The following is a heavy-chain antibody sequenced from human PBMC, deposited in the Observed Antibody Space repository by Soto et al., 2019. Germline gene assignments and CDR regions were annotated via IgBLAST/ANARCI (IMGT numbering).Heavy chain of an antibody. J-gene: IGHJ4*02. D-gene: IGHD2-15*01. V-gene: IGHV4-31*03. CDR2: IYYSGST. CDR3: ARGTVVVVAASLKAPFDY. Sequence: TLSLTCTLSGGSISSGGYYWSWIRQHPGKGLEWIGYIYYSGSTYYNPSLKSRVTISVDTSKNQFSLKLSSVTAADTAVYYCARGTVVVVAASLKAPFDYWGQGTLVTVSS. CDR1: GGSISSGGYY.